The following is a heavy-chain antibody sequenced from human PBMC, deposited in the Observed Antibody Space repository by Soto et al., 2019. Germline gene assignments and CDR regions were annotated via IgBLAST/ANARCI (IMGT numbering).Heavy chain of an antibody. CDR3: VRGPPTPGLDI. D-gene: IGHD1-1*01. CDR1: GFRFSDYP. Sequence: WGSLRFSCVCSGFRFSDYPLNWVRQAPGQGLDWVANINRRGTSTNYGDSVRGRFSTSRDSTRNSLYLNMDSLRVEDTAPYYCVRGPPTPGLDIWGRGTTVTV. V-gene: IGHV3-7*03. CDR2: INRRGTST. J-gene: IGHJ6*02.